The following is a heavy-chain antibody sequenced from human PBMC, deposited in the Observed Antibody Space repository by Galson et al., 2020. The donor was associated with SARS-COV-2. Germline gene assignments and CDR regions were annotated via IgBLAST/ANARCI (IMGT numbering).Heavy chain of an antibody. CDR1: GFTFSNYE. CDR3: ARDLAVNYYDTSGYYYVPRAFDI. D-gene: IGHD3-22*01. J-gene: IGHJ3*02. Sequence: TGGSLRLSCAASGFTFSNYEMNWVRQAPGKGLEWISYISDRHSTIYYADSVTGRFTISRDNAQNSLYLQMNSLRAEDTAVYYCARDLAVNYYDTSGYYYVPRAFDIWGQGTMVTVSS. V-gene: IGHV3-48*03. CDR2: ISDRHSTI.